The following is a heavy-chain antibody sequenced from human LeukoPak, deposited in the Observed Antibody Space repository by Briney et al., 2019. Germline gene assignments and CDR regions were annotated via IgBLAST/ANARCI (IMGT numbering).Heavy chain of an antibody. CDR3: ARGTAARRDESYYYSYMDV. CDR2: IYSGGST. J-gene: IGHJ6*03. Sequence: GGSLRLSCAASGFTVSSNYMSWVRQAPGKGPEWVSVIYSGGSTYYADSVKGRFTISRDNSKNTLYLQMNSLRAEDTAVYYCARGTAARRDESYYYSYMDVWGKGTTVTVSS. D-gene: IGHD6-6*01. CDR1: GFTVSSNY. V-gene: IGHV3-53*01.